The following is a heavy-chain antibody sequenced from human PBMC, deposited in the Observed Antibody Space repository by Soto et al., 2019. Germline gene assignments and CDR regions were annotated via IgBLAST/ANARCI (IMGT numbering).Heavy chain of an antibody. CDR2: IKSKTYGGTT. Sequence: SLRLSCTASGFTFHDYAMNWVRQAPGKGLEWVGFIKSKTYGGTTEYAASVQGRFTISRDDSKSMTYLQMNSLKTEDTAVYYCARGGYYDTNGYSYYFDYWGQGALVTVSS. CDR1: GFTFHDYA. D-gene: IGHD3-22*01. V-gene: IGHV3-49*04. CDR3: ARGGYYDTNGYSYYFDY. J-gene: IGHJ4*02.